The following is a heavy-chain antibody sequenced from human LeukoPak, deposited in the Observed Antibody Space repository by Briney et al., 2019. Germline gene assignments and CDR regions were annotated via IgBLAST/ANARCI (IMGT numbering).Heavy chain of an antibody. D-gene: IGHD6-19*01. CDR3: ARGSSIAVAGTFDY. V-gene: IGHV1-18*01. J-gene: IGHJ4*02. CDR2: ISAYNGNT. CDR1: DYTFTSYG. Sequence: GASVKVSCKASDYTFTSYGISWVRQAPGQGLEWMGWISAYNGNTNYAQKLQGRVTMTTDTSTSTAYMELRSLRSDDTAVYYCARGSSIAVAGTFDYWGQGTLVTVSS.